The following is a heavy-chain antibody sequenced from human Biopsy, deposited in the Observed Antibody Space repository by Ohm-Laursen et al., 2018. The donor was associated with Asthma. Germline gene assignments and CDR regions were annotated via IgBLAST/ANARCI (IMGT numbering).Heavy chain of an antibody. CDR2: LHYSGSPYYT. V-gene: IGHV4-39*01. D-gene: IGHD6-19*01. CDR1: GGSISNSNYY. Sequence: GTLSLTCTVSGGSISNSNYYWGWIRQSPGKGLEWIGSLHYSGSPYYTFYNPSLESRVTISLDASKNEFSLRLTYVTAADTAQDYGVRQSGYRSGGPKLWFVYYGMDVWGPGTTVTVSS. J-gene: IGHJ6*02. CDR3: VRQSGYRSGGPKLWFVYYGMDV.